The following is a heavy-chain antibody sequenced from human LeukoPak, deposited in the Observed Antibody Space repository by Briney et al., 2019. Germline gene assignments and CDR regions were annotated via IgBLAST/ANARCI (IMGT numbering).Heavy chain of an antibody. CDR3: ACSRLGVGWFDP. Sequence: SQTLSLTCTVSGGSLSSGSSYWSCIRQPAGKGLEWIERIYTSGSTNYNPSLTSRATISVDTSKNQFSLKLSSVTAADTAVYYCACSRLGVGWFDPWGQGTLVTVSS. D-gene: IGHD3-10*01. CDR2: IYTSGST. J-gene: IGHJ5*02. V-gene: IGHV4-61*02. CDR1: GGSLSSGSSY.